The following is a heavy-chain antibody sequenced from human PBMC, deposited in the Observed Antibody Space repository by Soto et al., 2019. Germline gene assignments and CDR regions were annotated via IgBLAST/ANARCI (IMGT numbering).Heavy chain of an antibody. CDR3: ARAPGFGVVIMGWFDP. D-gene: IGHD3-3*01. J-gene: IGHJ5*02. CDR1: GGSISSYY. CDR2: IYYSGST. Sequence: QVQLPESGPGLVKPSETLSLTCTVSGGSISSYYWCWIRQPPGKGLELIGYIYYSGSTNCNPSLNRRVTISVHTSKHQFSMKLSSVNAADTAVYYCARAPGFGVVIMGWFDPWGQVTLVTVSS. V-gene: IGHV4-59*01.